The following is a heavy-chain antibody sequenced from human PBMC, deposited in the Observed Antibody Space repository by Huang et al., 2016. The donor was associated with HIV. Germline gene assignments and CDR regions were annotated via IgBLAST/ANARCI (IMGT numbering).Heavy chain of an antibody. CDR1: GGSFSDYY. J-gene: IGHJ4*02. D-gene: IGHD4-17*01. CDR3: ARTLWKYGDYGYFDS. V-gene: IGHV4-34*01. CDR2: INHSGTN. Sequence: HVQLQQWGAGLLKPSETLSLTCAVNGGSFSDYYWTWFRQSPGQGLEWLGEINHSGTNNYNPSLKSRVTMAIDRSRRQFSLKVKSVTAADTAIYYCARTLWKYGDYGYFDSWGQGALVTVSS.